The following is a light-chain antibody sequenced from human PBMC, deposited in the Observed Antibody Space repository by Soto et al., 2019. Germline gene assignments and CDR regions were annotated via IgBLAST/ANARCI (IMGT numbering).Light chain of an antibody. CDR2: GNS. CDR1: SSNIGAGYD. V-gene: IGLV1-40*01. CDR3: QSYDTSLNIYV. J-gene: IGLJ1*01. Sequence: QSVLTQPPSVSGAPGQRVTISCTGSSSNIGAGYDVHWYQHLPGRAPKLLIYGNSHRPSGVPDRFSGSKSVTSASLAITGLQAEDEADYYCQSYDTSLNIYVFGTG.